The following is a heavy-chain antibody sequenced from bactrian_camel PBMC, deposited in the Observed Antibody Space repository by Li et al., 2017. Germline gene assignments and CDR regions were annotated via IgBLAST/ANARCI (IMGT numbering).Heavy chain of an antibody. V-gene: IGHV3-2*01. CDR1: GHSRGSNC. Sequence: HVQLVESGGGAVQAGGSLRLSCVVSGHSRGSNCVGWLREVPGKEREVVASIDGYGGTTCAPAVKGRFTITADNAKKTSSLQMNSLKPGDTGMYFCAVRLNSGCPIRPRDFTHWGQGTQVTVS. CDR3: AVRLNSGCPIRPRDFTH. CDR2: IDGYGGTT. J-gene: IGHJ4*01. D-gene: IGHD5*01.